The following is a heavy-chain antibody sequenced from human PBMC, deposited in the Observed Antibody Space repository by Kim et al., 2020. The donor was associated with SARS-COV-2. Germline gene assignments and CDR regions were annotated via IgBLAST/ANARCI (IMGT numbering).Heavy chain of an antibody. Sequence: SETLSLTCAVYGGSFSGYYWSWIRQPPGKGLEWIGEINHSGSTNYNPSLKSRVTISVDTSKNQFSLKLSSVTAADTAVYYCARGPRITMVRGARNNWFDPWGQGTLVTVSS. CDR3: ARGPRITMVRGARNNWFDP. V-gene: IGHV4-34*01. CDR2: INHSGST. J-gene: IGHJ5*02. D-gene: IGHD3-10*01. CDR1: GGSFSGYY.